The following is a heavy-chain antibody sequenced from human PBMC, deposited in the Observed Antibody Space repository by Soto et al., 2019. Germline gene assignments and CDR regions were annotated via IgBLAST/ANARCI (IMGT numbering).Heavy chain of an antibody. CDR1: GFSLSTSGVG. D-gene: IGHD3-3*01. Sequence: QITLKESGPTLVKPTQTLTLTCTFSGFSLSTSGVGVGWIRQPPGKALEWLAHIYWDDDKRYSPSLKSRLTITKDTSKNQVVLTMTNMDPVDTATYYCAHALFGVVILPFDYWGQGTLVTVSS. J-gene: IGHJ4*02. CDR3: AHALFGVVILPFDY. CDR2: IYWDDDK. V-gene: IGHV2-5*02.